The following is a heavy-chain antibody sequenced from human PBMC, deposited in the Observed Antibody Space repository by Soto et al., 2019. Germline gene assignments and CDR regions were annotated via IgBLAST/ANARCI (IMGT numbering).Heavy chain of an antibody. D-gene: IGHD2-21*02. J-gene: IGHJ6*02. CDR2: IHYTGSV. Sequence: QIQLQESGPGLVMPSQTLSLTCTVSGGSLNSEHYHWTWIRQAPGKGLEWIGYIHYTGSVLYNPSLQSRITMSVVTSKNLFSLNLSSVTAADTAVYFCVREDDGGDRDYYCLDVWGQGTMVTVSS. CDR3: VREDDGGDRDYYCLDV. CDR1: GGSLNSEHYH. V-gene: IGHV4-30-4*01.